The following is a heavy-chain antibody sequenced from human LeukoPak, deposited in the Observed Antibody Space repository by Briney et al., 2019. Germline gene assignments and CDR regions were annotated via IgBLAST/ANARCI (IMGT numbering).Heavy chain of an antibody. CDR3: AKDPYSGYGRWYFDY. Sequence: PGGSLRLSCAASGFTFNSYAMLWVRQAPGKGLEWVAVISYDGSNKYYADSVKGQFTISRDNSKNTLYLQMNSLRAEDTAVYYCAKDPYSGYGRWYFDYWGQGTLVTVSS. V-gene: IGHV3-30-3*01. J-gene: IGHJ4*02. D-gene: IGHD5-12*01. CDR2: ISYDGSNK. CDR1: GFTFNSYA.